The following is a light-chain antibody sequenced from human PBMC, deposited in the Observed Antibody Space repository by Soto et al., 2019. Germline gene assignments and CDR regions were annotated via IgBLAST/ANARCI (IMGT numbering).Light chain of an antibody. CDR3: QQYYSTPYT. V-gene: IGKV4-1*01. J-gene: IGKJ2*01. Sequence: DIVMTQSPDSLAMSLGERATINCKSSQSVLYSSNNKNYFAWYQQKPGQPPKLLIYWASTRESGVPDRFSGSGSGTDFTLTISSLQAEDVAVYYCQQYYSTPYTFGQGTKLEIK. CDR2: WAS. CDR1: QSVLYSSNNKNY.